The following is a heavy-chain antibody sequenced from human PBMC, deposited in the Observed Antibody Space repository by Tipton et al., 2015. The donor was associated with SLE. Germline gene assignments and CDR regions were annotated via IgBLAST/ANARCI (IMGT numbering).Heavy chain of an antibody. J-gene: IGHJ3*02. D-gene: IGHD2-2*02. Sequence: QLVQSGAEVKKPGASVKVSCKASGYTFTNYGISWVRQAPGQGLEWMGWISAYNVNTNYAQKLQGRVTMTTDTSTSTAYMELRSLSSDDTAVYYCARGYSGYCSSTSCYTTDTFDMWGQGTMVTVSS. V-gene: IGHV1-18*01. CDR3: ARGYSGYCSSTSCYTTDTFDM. CDR2: ISAYNVNT. CDR1: GYTFTNYG.